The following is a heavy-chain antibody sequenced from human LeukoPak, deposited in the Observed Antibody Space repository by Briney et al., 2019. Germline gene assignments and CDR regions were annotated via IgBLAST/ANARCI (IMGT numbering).Heavy chain of an antibody. J-gene: IGHJ4*02. CDR3: ARVRGSYSLDY. CDR2: ISYDGGKT. V-gene: IGHV3-30-3*01. CDR1: GFIFGGYA. D-gene: IGHD1-26*01. Sequence: GGSLGLSCAASGFIFGGYAMHWVRQAPGKGLQWLAVISYDGGKTYYADSVEGRFTISRDNAKNSLYLQMNSLRGEDTAVYFCARVRGSYSLDYWGQGTLVTVSS.